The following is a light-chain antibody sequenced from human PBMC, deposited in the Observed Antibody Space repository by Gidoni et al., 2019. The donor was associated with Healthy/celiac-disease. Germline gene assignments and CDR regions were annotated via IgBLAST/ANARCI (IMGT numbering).Light chain of an antibody. CDR1: QSISSY. Sequence: DIQMTQSPSSLSASVGDRVTITCRASQSISSYLNWYQQKPGKAPKLLIYAASSLQSGVPSRFSGSGSGTDFTLTISSLQPEDFATYYCQQGYSTPCSFGQGTKLEIK. J-gene: IGKJ2*04. V-gene: IGKV1-39*01. CDR3: QQGYSTPCS. CDR2: AAS.